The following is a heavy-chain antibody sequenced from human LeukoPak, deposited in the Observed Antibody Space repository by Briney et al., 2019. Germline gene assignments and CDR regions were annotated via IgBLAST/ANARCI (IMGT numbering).Heavy chain of an antibody. V-gene: IGHV4-61*02. J-gene: IGHJ4*02. Sequence: PSQTLSLTCTVSGGTISSGSYYWSWIRQPAGKGLEWIGRIYTSGSTYYNPSLKSRVTISVDTSKNQFSLKLSSVTAADTAVYYCARVYGPLERFDYWGQGTLVTFSS. CDR1: GGTISSGSYY. D-gene: IGHD2-2*02. CDR2: IYTSGST. CDR3: ARVYGPLERFDY.